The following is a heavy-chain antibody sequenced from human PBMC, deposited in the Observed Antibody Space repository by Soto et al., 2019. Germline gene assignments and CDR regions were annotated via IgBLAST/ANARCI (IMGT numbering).Heavy chain of an antibody. CDR1: GYTFTTYG. V-gene: IGHV1-18*01. D-gene: IGHD3-22*01. J-gene: IGHJ6*02. Sequence: ASLKVSCKASGYTFTTYGITWVRQAPGQGLEWMGWISAYNGNTNYAQKLQGRVTMTTDTSTSTAYMELRSLRSDDTAVYYCARENSSGYYYSYYYGMDVWGQGTTVTVSS. CDR3: ARENSSGYYYSYYYGMDV. CDR2: ISAYNGNT.